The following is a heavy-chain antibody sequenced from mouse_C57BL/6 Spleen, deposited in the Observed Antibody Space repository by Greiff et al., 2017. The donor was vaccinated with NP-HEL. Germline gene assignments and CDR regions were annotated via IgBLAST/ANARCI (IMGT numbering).Heavy chain of an antibody. Sequence: QVQLQQPGAELVKPGASVKLSCKASGYTFTSYWMHWVKQRPGRGLEWIGRIDPNSGGTKYNEKFKSKATLTVDKPSSTAYMQLSSLTSEDSAFYYRARGSFYGGYSDWYFDVWGTGTTVTVSS. J-gene: IGHJ1*03. CDR2: IDPNSGGT. V-gene: IGHV1-72*01. D-gene: IGHD2-3*01. CDR1: GYTFTSYW. CDR3: ARGSFYGGYSDWYFDV.